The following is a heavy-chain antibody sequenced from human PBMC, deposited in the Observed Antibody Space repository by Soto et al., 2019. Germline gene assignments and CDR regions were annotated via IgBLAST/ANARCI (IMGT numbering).Heavy chain of an antibody. V-gene: IGHV1-46*03. Sequence: ASVKVSCKASGYTFTSYYMHWVRQAPGQGLEWMGIINPSGGSTSYAQKFQGRVTMTRDTSTGTVYMELSSLRSEDTAVYYCARDFLGYCTNGVCSDFDDWGQRTLVTVSS. CDR3: ARDFLGYCTNGVCSDFDD. CDR2: INPSGGST. D-gene: IGHD2-8*01. CDR1: GYTFTSYY. J-gene: IGHJ4*02.